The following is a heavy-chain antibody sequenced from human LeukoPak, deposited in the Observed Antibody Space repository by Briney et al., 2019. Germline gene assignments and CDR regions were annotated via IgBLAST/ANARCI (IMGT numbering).Heavy chain of an antibody. CDR1: GGSINNYY. D-gene: IGHD2-15*01. Sequence: SETLSLTCTVSGGSINNYYWSWIRQPAGKGLEWIGRIYTRGSTNYNPSLKSRVTMSVDTSKNQFSLKLSSVTAADTAVYYCARGRYCSAARGSGGDAFDIGGQGTMVSVSS. V-gene: IGHV4-4*07. CDR2: IYTRGST. J-gene: IGHJ3*02. CDR3: ARGRYCSAARGSGGDAFDI.